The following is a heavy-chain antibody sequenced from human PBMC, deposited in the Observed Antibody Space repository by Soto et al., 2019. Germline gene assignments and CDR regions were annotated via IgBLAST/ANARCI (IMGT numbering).Heavy chain of an antibody. V-gene: IGHV3-30-3*01. CDR3: ARTTAVAGTPEFDY. CDR2: ISYDGSSK. Sequence: VQLVESGGGVVQPGGSLRLSCVASGFTFSSFSLHWVRQAPGKGLEWLALISYDGSSKYNADSVKGRFTISRENSNNTLYLQLSSLRPDDTAVYYCARTTAVAGTPEFDYWGQGALVTVSS. D-gene: IGHD6-19*01. CDR1: GFTFSSFS. J-gene: IGHJ4*02.